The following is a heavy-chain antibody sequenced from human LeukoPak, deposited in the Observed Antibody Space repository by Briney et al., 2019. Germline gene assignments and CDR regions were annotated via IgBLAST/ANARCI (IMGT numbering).Heavy chain of an antibody. D-gene: IGHD3-22*01. CDR1: GYTFTGYY. CDR2: INPNSGGA. V-gene: IGHV1-2*02. CDR3: AGAENTMTHLDY. Sequence: ASVKVSCKASGYTFTGYYMHWVRQAPGQGLEWMGWINPNSGGANYAQKFQGRVTMTRDTSISTAYMELSRLRSDDTAVYYCAGAENTMTHLDYWGQGTLVTVSS. J-gene: IGHJ4*02.